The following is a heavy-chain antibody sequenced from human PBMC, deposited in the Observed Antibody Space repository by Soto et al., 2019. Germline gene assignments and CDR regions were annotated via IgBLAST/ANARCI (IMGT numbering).Heavy chain of an antibody. D-gene: IGHD4-4*01. CDR1: GFTFSSYW. V-gene: IGHV3-7*01. J-gene: IGHJ4*02. CDR3: AREKSVTIDY. CDR2: IKQDGSEK. Sequence: GGSLRLSCAASGFTFSSYWISWVRQAPGKGLEWVANIKQDGSEKYYVDSVKGRFTISRDNAKNSLYLQMNRLRTEDTAVYYCAREKSVTIDYWGQGTLVTVSS.